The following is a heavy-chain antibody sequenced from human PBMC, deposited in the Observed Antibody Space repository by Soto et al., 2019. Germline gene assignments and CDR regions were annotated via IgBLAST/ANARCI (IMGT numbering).Heavy chain of an antibody. V-gene: IGHV4-59*08. CDR3: ARHEMTTVTYFDY. Sequence: SETLSVTCTVAGGSIISYYWSWIRQPPGKGLEWIGYIYYSGSTNYNPSLKSRVTISVDTSKNQFSLKLSSVTAADTAVYYCARHEMTTVTYFDYWGQGTLVTVSS. D-gene: IGHD4-17*01. CDR1: GGSIISYY. CDR2: IYYSGST. J-gene: IGHJ4*02.